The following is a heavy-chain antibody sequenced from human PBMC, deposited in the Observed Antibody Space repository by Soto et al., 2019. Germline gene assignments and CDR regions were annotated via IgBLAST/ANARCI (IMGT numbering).Heavy chain of an antibody. CDR2: ISAYNGNT. J-gene: IGHJ4*02. V-gene: IGHV1-18*01. Sequence: QVQLVQSGAEVKKPGASVKVSCKASGYTFTNYGISWVRQAPGQGLEWMGWISAYNGNTKYAQKPQGRVTMTTDTAPSTASMDLRRLRSDDTAVSYGARDSPPVAYWGQGTLVTVSS. CDR1: GYTFTNYG. CDR3: ARDSPPVAY.